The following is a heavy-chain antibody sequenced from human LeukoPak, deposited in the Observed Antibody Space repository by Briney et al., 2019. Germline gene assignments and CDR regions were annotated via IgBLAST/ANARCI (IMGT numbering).Heavy chain of an antibody. CDR3: VNKRGSSPAVFEFQH. V-gene: IGHV1-69*13. D-gene: IGHD6-13*01. CDR1: GGTFSSYA. CDR2: IIPIFGTA. J-gene: IGHJ1*01. Sequence: SVKVSCKASGGTFSSYAISWVRQAPGQGLEWMGGIIPIFGTANYAQKFQGRVTITADESTSTAYMELSSLRSEDTAVYYCVNKRGSSPAVFEFQHWGQGTLVTVSS.